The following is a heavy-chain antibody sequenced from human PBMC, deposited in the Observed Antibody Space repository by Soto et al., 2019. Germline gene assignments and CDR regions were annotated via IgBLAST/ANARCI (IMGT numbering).Heavy chain of an antibody. CDR1: GYTFTGYY. CDR2: INPNSGGT. CDR3: ARWAVAYYYDSTLDP. J-gene: IGHJ5*02. Sequence: ASVKVSCKASGYTFTGYYMHWVRQAPGQGLEWMGWINPNSGGTNYAQKFQGRVTMTRDTSISTAYMELSRLRSDDTAVYYCARWAVAYYYDSTLDPWGQGTLVPVYS. D-gene: IGHD3-22*01. V-gene: IGHV1-2*02.